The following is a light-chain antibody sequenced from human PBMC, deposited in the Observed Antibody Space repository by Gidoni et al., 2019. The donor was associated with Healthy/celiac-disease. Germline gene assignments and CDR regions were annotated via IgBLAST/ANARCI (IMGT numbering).Light chain of an antibody. CDR1: SGSLASNY. Sequence: NFMLPQPHSVSESPGKTVTISCTRSSGSLASNYVQWYQQLPGSAPTTVIYEDNQRHSGVPDRFSGSIDSSSNSASLTISGLKTEDEADYYCQSYDSSTAWVFGGGTKLTVL. CDR3: QSYDSSTAWV. CDR2: EDN. V-gene: IGLV6-57*04. J-gene: IGLJ3*02.